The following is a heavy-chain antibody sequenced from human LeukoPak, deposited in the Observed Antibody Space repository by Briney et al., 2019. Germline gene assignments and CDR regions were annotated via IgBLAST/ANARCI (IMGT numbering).Heavy chain of an antibody. D-gene: IGHD3-10*01. CDR2: SRNKANSYTT. CDR1: GFSFSDHY. J-gene: IGHJ4*02. CDR3: VRTAGTYFHDY. V-gene: IGHV3-72*01. Sequence: PGGSLRLSCAASGFSFSDHYMDWVRQAPGKGLEWVGRSRNKANSYTTEYAASVKGRFTLSRDDSNNSLHLQMNSLKIEDTAVYYCVRTAGTYFHDYWGQGTLVTVSS.